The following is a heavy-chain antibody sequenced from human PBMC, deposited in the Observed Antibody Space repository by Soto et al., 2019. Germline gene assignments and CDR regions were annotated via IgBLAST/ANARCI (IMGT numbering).Heavy chain of an antibody. D-gene: IGHD1-1*01. CDR1: GGSIRNGNYY. V-gene: IGHV4-31*03. CDR2: LYYIGTT. CDR3: AKNETTRPWFDP. Sequence: QVQLQESGPGLVKASQTLSLTCTVSGGSIRNGNYYWSWIRQLPGKGLEWIGNLYYIGTTSYNPSLKSRVIISIDTSKNQFSLELTSVLAADTAVYYCAKNETTRPWFDPWGQGTLVTVSS. J-gene: IGHJ5*02.